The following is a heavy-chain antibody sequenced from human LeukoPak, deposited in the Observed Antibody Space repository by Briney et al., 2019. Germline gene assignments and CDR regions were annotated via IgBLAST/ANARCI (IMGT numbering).Heavy chain of an antibody. CDR2: MNPRTGNA. D-gene: IGHD1-26*01. CDR3: ARWWDLRNFDF. J-gene: IGHJ4*02. V-gene: IGHV1-8*01. CDR1: GFSFTSYD. Sequence: ASVKVSCKTSGFSFTSYDINWVRQASGQELEWMGGMNPRTGNADYAKKFQGRVTMTSNTSITTAYMELSSLKSDDTAVYYCARWWDLRNFDFWGQGTLVTVSS.